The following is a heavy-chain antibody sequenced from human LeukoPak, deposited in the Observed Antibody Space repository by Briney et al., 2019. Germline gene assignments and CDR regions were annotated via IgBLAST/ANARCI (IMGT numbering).Heavy chain of an antibody. V-gene: IGHV1-2*02. J-gene: IGHJ4*02. CDR2: INPNSGGT. D-gene: IGHD3-10*01. CDR3: ARLPMVRGVTPFDY. Sequence: ASVTVSFTASGYTFTGYYMHWVRQAPGQGLAWMGWINPNSGGTNYAQKFQGRVTITRDTSISTAYMELSRLRSDDTAVYYCARLPMVRGVTPFDYWGQGTLVTVSS. CDR1: GYTFTGYY.